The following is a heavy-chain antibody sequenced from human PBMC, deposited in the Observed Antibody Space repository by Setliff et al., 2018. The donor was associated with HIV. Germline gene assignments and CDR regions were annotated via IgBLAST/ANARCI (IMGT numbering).Heavy chain of an antibody. J-gene: IGHJ6*02. CDR3: ARLGGICSGGSCYSLLAKFYYGLDV. CDR2: IYPGDSDT. CDR1: GYSFTSYW. V-gene: IGHV5-51*01. Sequence: GESLKISCKGSGYSFTSYWIGWVRQMPGKGLEWMGIIYPGDSDTRYSPSFQGQVTISADKSISTAYLQWSSLKASDTAMYYCARLGGICSGGSCYSLLAKFYYGLDVWGLGTSVTVSS. D-gene: IGHD2-15*01.